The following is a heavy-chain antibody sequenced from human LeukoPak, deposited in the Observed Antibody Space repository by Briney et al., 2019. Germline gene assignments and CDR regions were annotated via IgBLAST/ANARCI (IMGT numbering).Heavy chain of an antibody. Sequence: GGSLRLSCAASGFSSSTYAMTWVRRAPGKGLEWVSGISGSGGSPYYADSVKGRFTISRDTSKNTLYLQMNSLRAEDTAVYYCARDPGSFDYWGQGTLVTVSS. J-gene: IGHJ4*02. CDR1: GFSSSTYA. CDR3: ARDPGSFDY. V-gene: IGHV3-23*01. CDR2: ISGSGGSP. D-gene: IGHD1-14*01.